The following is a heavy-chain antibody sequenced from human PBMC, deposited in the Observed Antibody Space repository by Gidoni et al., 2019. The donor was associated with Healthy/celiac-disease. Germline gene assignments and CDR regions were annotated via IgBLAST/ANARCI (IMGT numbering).Heavy chain of an antibody. V-gene: IGHV3-30-3*01. D-gene: IGHD5-12*01. CDR1: GFTFSSYA. Sequence: QVQLVESGGGVVQPGRSLRLSCAASGFTFSSYAMHWVRQAPGKGLEWVAVISYDGSNKYYADSVKGRFTISRDNSKNTLYLQMNSLRTEDTAVYYCARDRRIGYSGYDVGGADYWGQGTLVTVSS. CDR3: ARDRRIGYSGYDVGGADY. CDR2: ISYDGSNK. J-gene: IGHJ4*02.